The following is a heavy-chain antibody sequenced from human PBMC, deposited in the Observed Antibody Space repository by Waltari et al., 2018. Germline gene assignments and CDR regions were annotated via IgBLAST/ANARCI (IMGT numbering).Heavy chain of an antibody. CDR3: ARGGSTVGVRWAFDY. CDR1: GGSISSGSYY. V-gene: IGHV4-61*09. J-gene: IGHJ4*02. CDR2: IYTSGIT. Sequence: QVQLQESGPGLVKPSQTLSLTCTVSGGSISSGSYYWSWIRQPAGKGLEWLGYIYTSGITNYNPSLNSRVTISVDTSKNQFSLKLSSVTAADTAVYYCARGGSTVGVRWAFDYWGQGTLVTVSS. D-gene: IGHD2-2*01.